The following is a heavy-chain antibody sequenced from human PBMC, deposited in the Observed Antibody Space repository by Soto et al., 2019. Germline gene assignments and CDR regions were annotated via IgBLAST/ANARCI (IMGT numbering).Heavy chain of an antibody. CDR1: GYSFNTYW. CDR3: ARQGGYYYYGMDV. Sequence: EVQLVQSGAEVKKPGESLTISCKTSGYSFNTYWNSWVRQVPGKGLEWMGRIDPGDSNTNYSPSFQGHVTLSVDKSIGTAYLQWSSLKGSDTATYYCARQGGYYYYGMDVWGQGTAASVSS. CDR2: IDPGDSNT. J-gene: IGHJ6*02. V-gene: IGHV5-10-1*03. D-gene: IGHD2-15*01.